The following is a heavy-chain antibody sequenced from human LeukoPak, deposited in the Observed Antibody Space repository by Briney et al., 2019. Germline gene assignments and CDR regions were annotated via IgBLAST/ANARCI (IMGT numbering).Heavy chain of an antibody. CDR1: GYTFTGYY. CDR3: ARDRMDTGTYFDY. Sequence: ASVKVSCKASGYTFTGYYMHWVRQAPGQGLEWMGWINPNSGGTNYAQKFQGRVTMTRDTSISTAYMELSRLRSDDTAVYYCARDRMDTGTYFDYWGQGTLATVSS. V-gene: IGHV1-2*02. D-gene: IGHD5-18*01. CDR2: INPNSGGT. J-gene: IGHJ4*02.